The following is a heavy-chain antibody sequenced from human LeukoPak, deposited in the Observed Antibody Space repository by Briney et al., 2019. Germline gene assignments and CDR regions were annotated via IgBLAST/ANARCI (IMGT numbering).Heavy chain of an antibody. CDR1: GFTFSSYA. J-gene: IGHJ5*02. CDR3: AKDRAWVVPASNWFDP. Sequence: PGGSLRLSCAASGFTFSSYAMSWVRQAPGKGLEWVSAISGSGGSTYYADSVRRRFTISRDNSKNTLYLQMNSLRAEDTAVYYCAKDRAWVVPASNWFDPWGQGTLVTVSS. D-gene: IGHD2-2*01. CDR2: ISGSGGST. V-gene: IGHV3-23*01.